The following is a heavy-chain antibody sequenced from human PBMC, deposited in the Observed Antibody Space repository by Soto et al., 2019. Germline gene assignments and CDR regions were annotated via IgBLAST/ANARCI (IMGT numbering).Heavy chain of an antibody. V-gene: IGHV1-69*13. CDR3: VRDRLLQVSPAIVCGTLDS. D-gene: IGHD2-15*01. J-gene: IGHJ5*01. Sequence: VKVSCKASVGFLRNHVLNWLRQAPARGGEWVGASIPICGTTKYADNFHDRGTNFADESTNAASMDLTILRSEDTAIYYFVRDRLLQVSPAIVCGTLDSWGQGTLVTVSS. CDR1: VGFLRNHV. CDR2: SIPICGTT.